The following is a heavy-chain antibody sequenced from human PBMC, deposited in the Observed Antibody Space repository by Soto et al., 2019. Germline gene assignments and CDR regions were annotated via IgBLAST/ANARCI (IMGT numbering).Heavy chain of an antibody. CDR1: GYTFTTYF. CDR3: ARRTRNYYDSSGYYLIDY. CDR2: MNPNSGNT. Sequence: GASVKVSCKASGYTFTTYFLHWVRQATGQGLEWMGWMNPNSGNTGYAQKFQGRVTMTRNTSISTAYMELSSLRSEDTAVYYCARRTRNYYDSSGYYLIDYWGQGTLVTVSS. J-gene: IGHJ4*02. V-gene: IGHV1-8*02. D-gene: IGHD3-22*01.